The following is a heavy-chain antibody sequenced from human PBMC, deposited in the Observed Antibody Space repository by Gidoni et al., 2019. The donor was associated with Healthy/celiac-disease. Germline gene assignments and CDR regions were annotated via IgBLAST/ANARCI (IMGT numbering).Heavy chain of an antibody. Sequence: EVQLVESGGGLVQPGRSLRLSCAASGFTFDDYAMHWVRQAPGKGLEWVSGISWNSGSIGYADSVKGRFTISRDNAKNSLYLQMNSLRAEDTALYYCAKGRTHSSGQDVDYWGQGTLVTVSS. J-gene: IGHJ4*02. V-gene: IGHV3-9*01. CDR3: AKGRTHSSGQDVDY. CDR2: ISWNSGSI. CDR1: GFTFDDYA. D-gene: IGHD6-19*01.